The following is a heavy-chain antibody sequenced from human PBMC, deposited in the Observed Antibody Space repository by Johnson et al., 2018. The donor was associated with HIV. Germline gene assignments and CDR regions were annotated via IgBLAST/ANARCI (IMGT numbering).Heavy chain of an antibody. Sequence: VQLVESGGSVVRPGGSLRLSCAASGFTFDNFAMSWVRQAPGKGLEWVSGINWNGGSTSYADSVKGRFTISRDNAKTSLYLQVNSLGAEDTALYYCAREVSLRVGATLPPSYAFSLWGQGTMVTVSS. CDR3: AREVSLRVGATLPPSYAFSL. CDR1: GFTFDNFA. D-gene: IGHD1-26*01. J-gene: IGHJ3*01. CDR2: INWNGGST. V-gene: IGHV3-20*04.